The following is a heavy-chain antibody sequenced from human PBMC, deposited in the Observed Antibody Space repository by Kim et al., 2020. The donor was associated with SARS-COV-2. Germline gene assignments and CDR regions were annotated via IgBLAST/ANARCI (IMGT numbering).Heavy chain of an antibody. V-gene: IGHV1-46*01. CDR3: TREPRNSGYFDY. CDR2: INPSGDTT. CDR1: GYSFTSSY. Sequence: ASVKVSCTASGYSFTSSYMHLVRQAPGQGLEGMGKINPSGDTTSYAQKFQGRVTMTRDTSTSTDYMELSSLTSEDTAMYYCTREPRNSGYFDYWGQGTRV. D-gene: IGHD6-19*01. J-gene: IGHJ4*02.